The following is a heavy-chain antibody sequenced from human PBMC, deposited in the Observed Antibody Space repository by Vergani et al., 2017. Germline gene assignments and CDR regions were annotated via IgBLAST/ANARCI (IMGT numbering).Heavy chain of an antibody. J-gene: IGHJ4*02. CDR3: ASSGQLVPFDY. V-gene: IGHV4-38-2*01. CDR1: GYSISSGYY. CDR2: IYHSGST. Sequence: QVQLQESGPGLVKPSETLSLTRAVPGYSISSGYYWGWIRQPPGKGLEWIGSIYHSGSTYYNPSLKSRVTISVDTSKNQFSLKLSSVTAADTAVYYCASSGQLVPFDYWGQGTLVTVSS. D-gene: IGHD6-13*01.